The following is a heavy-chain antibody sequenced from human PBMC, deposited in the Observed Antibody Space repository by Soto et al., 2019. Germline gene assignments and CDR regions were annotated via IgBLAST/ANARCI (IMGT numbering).Heavy chain of an antibody. Sequence: GESLKISCKGSGYSFTSYWISWVRQMPGKGLEWMGRIDPSDSYTNYSPSFQGHVTISADKSISTAYLQWSSLKASDTAMYYCAVLRGDMVRGVILNYYYYGMDVWGQGTTVTVSS. CDR2: IDPSDSYT. CDR1: GYSFTSYW. D-gene: IGHD3-10*01. V-gene: IGHV5-10-1*01. J-gene: IGHJ6*02. CDR3: AVLRGDMVRGVILNYYYYGMDV.